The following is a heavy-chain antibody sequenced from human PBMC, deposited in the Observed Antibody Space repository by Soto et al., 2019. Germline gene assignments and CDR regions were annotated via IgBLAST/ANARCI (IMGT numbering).Heavy chain of an antibody. CDR3: ARDGGRHSGGIDY. J-gene: IGHJ4*02. CDR1: GGTFSSYS. Sequence: QVQLVQSGAEVKKPGSSVKVSCKASGGTFSSYSINWVRQDPGQGLEWMGEIIPIFGTANYAQKFQGRVTITADESTSTAYMELSSLRSEDTAVYYCARDGGRHSGGIDYWGQGTLDTVSS. V-gene: IGHV1-69*01. CDR2: IIPIFGTA. D-gene: IGHD1-26*01.